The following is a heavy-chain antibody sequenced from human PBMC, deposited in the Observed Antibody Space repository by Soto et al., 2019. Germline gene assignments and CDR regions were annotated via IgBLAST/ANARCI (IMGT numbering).Heavy chain of an antibody. CDR1: GYTFTSYY. D-gene: IGHD6-13*01. Sequence: ASVKVSCKASGYTFTSYYMHWVRQAPGQGLEWMGIINPSGGSTSYAQKFQGRVTMTRDTSTSTVYMELSSLRSEDTAVYYCARNRYSSSSAAGFLDPWGQVTLVTVSS. CDR3: ARNRYSSSSAAGFLDP. J-gene: IGHJ5*02. V-gene: IGHV1-46*01. CDR2: INPSGGST.